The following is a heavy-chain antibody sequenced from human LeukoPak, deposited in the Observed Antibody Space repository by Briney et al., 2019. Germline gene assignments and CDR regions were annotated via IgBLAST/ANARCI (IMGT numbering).Heavy chain of an antibody. CDR1: GGSISSSNSH. D-gene: IGHD6-6*01. V-gene: IGHV4-39*01. Sequence: PSETLSLTCSVSGGSISSSNSHWGWIRQPPGKGLEWVGSIDNRGNTYYNPSLKSRVTISVDTSKNQFSLKLSSVTAADTAVYYCARHGTLYGSSCKFDNWGQGTLVTVSS. CDR3: ARHGTLYGSSCKFDN. CDR2: IDNRGNT. J-gene: IGHJ4*02.